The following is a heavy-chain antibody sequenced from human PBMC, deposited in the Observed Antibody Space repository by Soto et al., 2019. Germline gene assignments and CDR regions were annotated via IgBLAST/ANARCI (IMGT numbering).Heavy chain of an antibody. CDR1: GFTFSSYG. D-gene: IGHD3-22*01. J-gene: IGHJ4*02. CDR2: ISSSSTTI. CDR3: AIRASYYDSSGYFDY. Sequence: PGGSLRLACAASGFTFSSYGMNWVRQAPGKGLEWVSYISSSSTTIYYADSVKGRFTIFRDNAKNSLYLQMNSLRAEDTAVYYCAIRASYYDSSGYFDYWGQGTLVTVSS. V-gene: IGHV3-48*01.